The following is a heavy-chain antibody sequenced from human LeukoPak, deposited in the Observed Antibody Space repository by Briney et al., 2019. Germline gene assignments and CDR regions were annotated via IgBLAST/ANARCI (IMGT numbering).Heavy chain of an antibody. CDR3: ATRDYYGSGSYIYFDY. Sequence: ASVKVSCKVSGYTLTELSMHWVRQAPGKGLEWMGGFDPEDGETIYAQKFQGRVTMTEDTSTDTAYMELSSLRSEDTAVYYCATRDYYGSGSYIYFDYWGQGTLVTVSS. V-gene: IGHV1-24*01. J-gene: IGHJ4*02. CDR1: GYTLTELS. D-gene: IGHD3-10*01. CDR2: FDPEDGET.